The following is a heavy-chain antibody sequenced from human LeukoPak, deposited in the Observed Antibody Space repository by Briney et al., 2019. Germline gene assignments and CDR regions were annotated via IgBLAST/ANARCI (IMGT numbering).Heavy chain of an antibody. CDR2: IYPGDSDT. V-gene: IGHV5-51*01. D-gene: IGHD6-13*01. J-gene: IGHJ6*03. CDR1: GHSFTSYW. CDR3: ARRRIAAAGRPQGDYYYMAV. Sequence: GESLKISCKGSGHSFTSYWIGWVRRMPGKGLEWMGIIYPGDSDTRYSPSFQGQVTISADKSISTAYLQWSSLKASDTAMYYRARRRIAAAGRPQGDYYYMAVWAKCPRSPSP.